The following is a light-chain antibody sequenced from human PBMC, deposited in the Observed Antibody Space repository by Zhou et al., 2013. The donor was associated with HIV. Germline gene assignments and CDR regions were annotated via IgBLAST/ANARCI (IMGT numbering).Light chain of an antibody. Sequence: DIQMTQSPSTLSASVGDRVTVTCRASQTISSYLNWYQQKPGKAPNLLIYSASRLQSGVPSRFSGSGSGTDFTLTITSLQPEDVATYYCQRYNSAPLTFGGGTKVEL. CDR3: QRYNSAPLT. CDR2: SAS. J-gene: IGKJ4*01. CDR1: QTISSY. V-gene: IGKV1-39*01.